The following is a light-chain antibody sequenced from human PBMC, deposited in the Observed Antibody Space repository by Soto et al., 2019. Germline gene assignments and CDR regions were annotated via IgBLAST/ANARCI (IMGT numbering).Light chain of an antibody. V-gene: IGKV3-20*01. Sequence: EIVLTQSPGTLSLSPGERATLSCRASQSVSSSYLAWYQQKPGQAPRLLIYGASSRATGIPDRFSGSGSGTDFTLIISRLEPEDFAVYYCQQYGSSLWTFGKGTKVEIK. CDR3: QQYGSSLWT. CDR2: GAS. J-gene: IGKJ1*01. CDR1: QSVSSSY.